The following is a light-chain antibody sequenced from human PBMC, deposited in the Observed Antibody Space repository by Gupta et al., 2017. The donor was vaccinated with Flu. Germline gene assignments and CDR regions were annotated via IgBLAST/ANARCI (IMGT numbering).Light chain of an antibody. CDR3: QQRGT. CDR1: QSSSAY. J-gene: IGKJ1*01. V-gene: IGKV1-39*01. Sequence: DIQMTQSPSSLSASVGDRVTITCRASQSSSAYLNWYQQKPGKAPNLLIYAASSLQSGVPSRFSGSGSGTDFTLTISSLQPEDFATYYCQQRGTFGRGTKVEIK. CDR2: AAS.